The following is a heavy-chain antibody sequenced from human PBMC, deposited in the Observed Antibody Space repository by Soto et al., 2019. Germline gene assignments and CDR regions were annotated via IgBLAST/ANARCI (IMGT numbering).Heavy chain of an antibody. CDR1: EFTLSGHF. V-gene: IGHV3-66*01. Sequence: EVQLMESGGGLAQPGGSRRLSCAASEFTLSGHFMSRVRQPPGKRLEWVSIMFSGGSTDHADSVKGRFIISRDNSNNILYVQMNNLRAEDKDTYYCEKIYGSGSYHWGQGARVIVSS. D-gene: IGHD3-10*01. J-gene: IGHJ5*02. CDR2: MFSGGST. CDR3: EKIYGSGSYH.